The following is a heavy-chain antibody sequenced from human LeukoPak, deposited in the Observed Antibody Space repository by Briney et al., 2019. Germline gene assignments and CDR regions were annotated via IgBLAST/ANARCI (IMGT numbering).Heavy chain of an antibody. J-gene: IGHJ4*02. D-gene: IGHD2-2*01. CDR1: GFTFSNYD. Sequence: PGGSLRLSCAASGFTFSNYDIHWVRQAPGKGLEWVAVIWYDGSNKYYADSVKGRFTISRDNSKNTLYLQMNSLRAEDTAVYYCAREIVVVPAARGLCPDYWGQGTLVTVSS. CDR3: AREIVVVPAARGLCPDY. V-gene: IGHV3-33*08. CDR2: IWYDGSNK.